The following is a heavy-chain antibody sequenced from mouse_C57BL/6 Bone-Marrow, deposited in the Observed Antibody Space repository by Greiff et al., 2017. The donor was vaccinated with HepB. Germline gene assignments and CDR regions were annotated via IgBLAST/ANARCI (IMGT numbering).Heavy chain of an antibody. V-gene: IGHV1-15*01. CDR1: GYKFTDYE. J-gene: IGHJ2*01. D-gene: IGHD2-2*01. Sequence: QVQLQQSGAELVRPGASVTLSCKASGYKFTDYEMHWVKQTPVHGLEWIGAIDPETGGTAYNQKSKGKAILTADKSSSTAYMELRSLTSEDSAVYYCTNYGYGDYWGQGTTLTVSS. CDR2: IDPETGGT. CDR3: TNYGYGDY.